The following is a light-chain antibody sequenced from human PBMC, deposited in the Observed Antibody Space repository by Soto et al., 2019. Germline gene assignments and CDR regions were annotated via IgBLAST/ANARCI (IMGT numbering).Light chain of an antibody. Sequence: EILLTQSRATLPVSRGEIATRSCRASQSVGSNLAWFQQKPGQAPRLLIYGASSRATGIPDRFSGSGSGTDFTLTISRLEPEDFAVYYCQQYGSSPATFGQGTRLEI. CDR2: GAS. CDR3: QQYGSSPAT. CDR1: QSVGSN. V-gene: IGKV3-20*01. J-gene: IGKJ5*01.